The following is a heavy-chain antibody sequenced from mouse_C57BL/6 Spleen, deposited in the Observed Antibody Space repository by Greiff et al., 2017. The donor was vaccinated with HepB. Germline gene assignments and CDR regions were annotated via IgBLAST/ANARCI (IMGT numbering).Heavy chain of an antibody. J-gene: IGHJ3*01. Sequence: DVKLVESGGGLVKPGGSLKLSCAASGFTFSDYGMHWVRQAPEKGLEWVAYISSGSSTIYYADTVKGRFTISRENAKNTLFLQMTSLRSEDTAMYYCARPPHYYSNYAWFAYWGQGTLVTVSA. V-gene: IGHV5-17*01. CDR1: GFTFSDYG. D-gene: IGHD2-5*01. CDR2: ISSGSSTI. CDR3: ARPPHYYSNYAWFAY.